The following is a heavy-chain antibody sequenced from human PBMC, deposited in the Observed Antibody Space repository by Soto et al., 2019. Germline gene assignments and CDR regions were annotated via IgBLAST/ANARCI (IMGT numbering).Heavy chain of an antibody. CDR2: ISYDGSNK. CDR1: GFTFSSCA. CDR3: ARGGLATLDY. V-gene: IGHV3-30-3*01. D-gene: IGHD5-12*01. Sequence: QVQLVESGGGVVQPGRSLRLSCAASGFTFSSCALHWVRQAPGKGLEWVAVISYDGSNKYYADSVKGRFTISRDNSKNTLYLQMNSLRAEDTAVYYCARGGLATLDYWGQVTLVTVSS. J-gene: IGHJ4*02.